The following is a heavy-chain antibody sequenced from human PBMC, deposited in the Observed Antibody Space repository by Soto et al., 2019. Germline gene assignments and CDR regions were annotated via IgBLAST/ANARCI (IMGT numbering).Heavy chain of an antibody. V-gene: IGHV4-34*01. J-gene: IGHJ4*02. CDR3: SRADSYYDFWNGYYVKTGWNY. CDR1: GGSFSGYY. D-gene: IGHD3-3*01. Sequence: SETLSLTCAVYGGSFSGYYWSWIRQPPGKGLEWIGEINHSGSTNYNPSLKSRVPISVDTSKKQFSLKLGSVTAAETVVYYCSRADSYYDFWNGYYVKTGWNYWGQGTLVTVSS. CDR2: INHSGST.